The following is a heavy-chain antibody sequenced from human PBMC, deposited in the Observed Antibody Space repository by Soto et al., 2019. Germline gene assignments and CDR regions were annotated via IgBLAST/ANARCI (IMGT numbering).Heavy chain of an antibody. CDR3: ARGGHQTTFP. J-gene: IGHJ5*02. V-gene: IGHV1-2*02. CDR1: GYTFTGYY. Sequence: ASVKVSCKASGYTFTGYYVHWVRQAPGQGLEWMGWINPNSGDTYLAQRFQGRVTMTRDTSISTAYMELSRLRSDDTAVYYCARGGHQTTFPWGQGTLVTVSS. D-gene: IGHD3-16*01. CDR2: INPNSGDT.